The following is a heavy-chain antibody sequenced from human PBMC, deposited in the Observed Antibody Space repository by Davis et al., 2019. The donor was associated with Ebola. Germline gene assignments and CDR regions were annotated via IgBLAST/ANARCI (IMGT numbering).Heavy chain of an antibody. CDR1: GFTFSSYG. Sequence: GGSLRLSCAASGFTFSSYGMHWVRQAPGKGLEWVAVIWYDGSNKYYADSVKGRFTISRDNSKNTLYLQMNSLRAEDTAVYYCARPVAAPRRKKGYYYGMDVWGQGTTVTVSS. D-gene: IGHD6-6*01. CDR3: ARPVAAPRRKKGYYYGMDV. CDR2: IWYDGSNK. V-gene: IGHV3-33*01. J-gene: IGHJ6*02.